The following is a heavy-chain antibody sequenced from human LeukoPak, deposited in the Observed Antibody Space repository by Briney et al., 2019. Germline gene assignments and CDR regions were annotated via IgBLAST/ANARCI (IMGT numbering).Heavy chain of an antibody. Sequence: ASVKVSCKASGYTFTNYYIHWVRQAPGQGLECMGIINPSGGSTSYAQKFQGRVTMTTDTFSSTAYMELRSLKSDDTAVYYCARGAYYDSSGYSDYWGQGTLVTVSS. CDR2: INPSGGST. CDR1: GYTFTNYY. V-gene: IGHV1-46*01. CDR3: ARGAYYDSSGYSDY. J-gene: IGHJ4*02. D-gene: IGHD3-22*01.